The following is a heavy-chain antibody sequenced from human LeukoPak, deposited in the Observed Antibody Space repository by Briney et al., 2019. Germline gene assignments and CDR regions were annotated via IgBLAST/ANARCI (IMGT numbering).Heavy chain of an antibody. V-gene: IGHV4-4*07. CDR1: GGSISSYS. D-gene: IGHD5-24*01. CDR3: ARSRDGYNSVDY. CDR2: VYISGST. Sequence: SETLSLTCTVSGGSISSYSWSWIRQPAGKGLEWIGRVYISGSTNYHPSLKSRVTMSVDTSKNQFSLKLSSVTAADTAVYYCARSRDGYNSVDYWGQGTLVTVSS. J-gene: IGHJ4*02.